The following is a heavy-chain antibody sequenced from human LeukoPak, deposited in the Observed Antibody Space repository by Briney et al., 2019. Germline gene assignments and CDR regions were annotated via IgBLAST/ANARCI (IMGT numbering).Heavy chain of an antibody. V-gene: IGHV3-66*01. D-gene: IGHD6-19*01. CDR3: ARDTGEAVASGFDH. J-gene: IGHJ4*02. CDR2: IYIGGST. CDR1: GFTVSSNY. Sequence: GGSLRLSCAASGFTVSSNYMSWVRQAPGKGLEWVSVIYIGGSTYYADSVKGRFTISRDKTKNTLYLQMNSLRAEDTAVYYCARDTGEAVASGFDHWGQGTLVTVSS.